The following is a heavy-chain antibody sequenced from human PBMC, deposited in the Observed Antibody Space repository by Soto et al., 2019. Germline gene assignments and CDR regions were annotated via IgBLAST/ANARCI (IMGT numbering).Heavy chain of an antibody. J-gene: IGHJ4*02. CDR1: GGSISSYY. D-gene: IGHD3-10*01. CDR2: IYYSGST. CDR3: ARVGGALWFGEFQRYYFDY. V-gene: IGHV4-59*01. Sequence: SETLSLTCTVSGGSISSYYWSWIRQPPGKGLEWIGYIYYSGSTNYNPSLKSRVTISVDTSKNQFSLKLSSVTAADTAVYYCARVGGALWFGEFQRYYFDYWGQGTLVTVSS.